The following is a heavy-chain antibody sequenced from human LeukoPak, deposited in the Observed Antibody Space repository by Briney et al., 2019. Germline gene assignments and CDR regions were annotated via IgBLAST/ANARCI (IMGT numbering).Heavy chain of an antibody. V-gene: IGHV4-59*02. D-gene: IGHD5-24*01. CDR3: ARGGPFEEMAYDFDY. J-gene: IGHJ4*02. Sequence: SETLSLTCTISGGSVSSYYWTWIRQPPGKGLEWIGYIYYSGSTNYNPSLKSRVTISVDTSKNQFSLKLRSVTAADTAVYYCARGGPFEEMAYDFDYWGQGTLVTVSS. CDR1: GGSVSSYY. CDR2: IYYSGST.